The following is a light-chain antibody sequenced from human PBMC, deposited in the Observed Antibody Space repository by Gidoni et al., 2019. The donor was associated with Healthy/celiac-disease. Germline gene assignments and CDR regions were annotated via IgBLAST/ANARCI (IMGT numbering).Light chain of an antibody. Sequence: QSVLPQPHSVSRAPGQRVTIACTGSSSNIGAGYDVHWYQQLPGTAPKLLIYGNSNRPSGVPDRFSGSKSGTSASLAITGLQAEDEADYYCQSYDSSLSGKVFGGGTKLTVL. CDR1: SSNIGAGYD. J-gene: IGLJ2*01. V-gene: IGLV1-40*01. CDR3: QSYDSSLSGKV. CDR2: GNS.